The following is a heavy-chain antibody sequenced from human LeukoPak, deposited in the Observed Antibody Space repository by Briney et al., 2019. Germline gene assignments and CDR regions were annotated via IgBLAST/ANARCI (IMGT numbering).Heavy chain of an antibody. D-gene: IGHD6-13*01. CDR1: GGSISSYY. CDR3: AGSPGYSGISWFDP. Sequence: SETLSLTCTVSGGSISSYYWSRIRQPPGKGLEWIGYIYYSGSTNYNPSLKSRVTISVDTSKNQFSLKLSSVTAADTAVYYCAGSPGYSGISWFDPWGQGTLVTVSS. V-gene: IGHV4-59*01. CDR2: IYYSGST. J-gene: IGHJ5*02.